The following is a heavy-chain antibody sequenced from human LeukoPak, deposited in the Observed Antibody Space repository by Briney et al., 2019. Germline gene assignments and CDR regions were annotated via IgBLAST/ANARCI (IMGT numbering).Heavy chain of an antibody. Sequence: PSETLSLTCTVSGGSIFSYYWSWIRQPPGKGLEWMGYIYYSGSTNYNPSLKSRVTISVDTSKNQFSLRVSSVHAADTAVYYCARHLNNCGDDCYIFDYWGQGTLVTVSS. V-gene: IGHV4-59*08. CDR2: IYYSGST. CDR3: ARHLNNCGDDCYIFDY. CDR1: GGSIFSYY. J-gene: IGHJ4*02. D-gene: IGHD2-21*01.